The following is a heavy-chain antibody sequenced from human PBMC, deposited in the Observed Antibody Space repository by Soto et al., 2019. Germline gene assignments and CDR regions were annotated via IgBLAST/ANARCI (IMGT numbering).Heavy chain of an antibody. CDR1: GGTFSSYT. V-gene: IGHV1-69*04. J-gene: IGHJ6*02. D-gene: IGHD3-9*01. CDR2: IIPILGIA. CDR3: ARDFALNYDILTGPPYYYYYGMDV. Sequence: ASVKVSCKASGGTFSSYTISWVRQAPGQGLEWMGRIIPILGIANYAQKFQGRVTITADKSTSTAYMELSSLRSEDTAVYYCARDFALNYDILTGPPYYYYYGMDVWGQGTTVTVSS.